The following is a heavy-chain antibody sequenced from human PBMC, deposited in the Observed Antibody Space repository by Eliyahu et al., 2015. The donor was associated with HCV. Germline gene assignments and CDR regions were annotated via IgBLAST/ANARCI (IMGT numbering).Heavy chain of an antibody. V-gene: IGHV3-23*01. CDR3: AKPRLPSIAAAGYDAFDI. Sequence: EVQLLESGGGLVQPGGSLRLSXXASGFTFXXYAXSWVRQAPGKGLEWVSAISGSGGSTYYADSVKGRFTISRDNSKNTLYLQMNSLRAEDTAVYYCAKPRLPSIAAAGYDAFDIWGQGTMVTVSS. D-gene: IGHD6-13*01. CDR1: GFTFXXYA. J-gene: IGHJ3*02. CDR2: ISGSGGST.